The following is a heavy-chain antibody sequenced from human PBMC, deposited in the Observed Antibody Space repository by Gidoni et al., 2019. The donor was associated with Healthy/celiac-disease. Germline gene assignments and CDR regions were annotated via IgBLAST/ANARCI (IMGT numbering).Heavy chain of an antibody. Sequence: EVQLVESGGGLVQPGRSLRLSCAASGFPFDDYAMHWVRQAPGKGLELVSGIIWNSGSIGYADSVKGRFTISRDNAKNSLYLQMNSLRAEDTALYYCAKDRQWLVRYVDYWGQGTLVTVSS. V-gene: IGHV3-9*01. CDR1: GFPFDDYA. CDR2: IIWNSGSI. CDR3: AKDRQWLVRYVDY. D-gene: IGHD6-19*01. J-gene: IGHJ4*02.